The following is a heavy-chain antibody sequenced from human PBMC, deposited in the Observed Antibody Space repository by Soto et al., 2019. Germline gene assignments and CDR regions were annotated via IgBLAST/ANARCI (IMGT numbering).Heavy chain of an antibody. V-gene: IGHV3-23*01. CDR3: AKHLLIVVRFSPLFSFYGLDV. CDR1: GFTVRSDA. Sequence: XLRLSCVSSGFTVRSDAFSLVRQAPGKGLEWFAGIGAGDVCTYYADSVKGRFTISRDDSKNTLYLQMISPIAEDTAVYYCAKHLLIVVRFSPLFSFYGLDVWGQGTTVAVSS. J-gene: IGHJ6*02. CDR2: IGAGDVCT. D-gene: IGHD2-2*01.